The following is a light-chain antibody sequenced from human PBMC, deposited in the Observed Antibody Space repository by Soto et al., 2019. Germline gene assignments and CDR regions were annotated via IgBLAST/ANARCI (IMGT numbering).Light chain of an antibody. CDR1: SSDIGGYNY. J-gene: IGLJ1*01. CDR3: RSYAGSNNYV. Sequence: QSVLTQPPSASGSPGQSVTISCTGTSSDIGGYNYVSWYQQHPGKAPKLMIYEVSKRPSGVPDRFSGSKSGNTASLTVSGLQAEDDADYYCRSYAGSNNYVFGSGTNLTVL. CDR2: EVS. V-gene: IGLV2-8*01.